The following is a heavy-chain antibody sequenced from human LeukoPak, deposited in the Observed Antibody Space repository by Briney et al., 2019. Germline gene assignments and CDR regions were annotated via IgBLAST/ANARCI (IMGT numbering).Heavy chain of an antibody. V-gene: IGHV1-2*02. CDR1: GYTFTGYY. J-gene: IGHJ6*03. D-gene: IGHD4-17*01. CDR3: ARGTVTDPYYYYYMDV. Sequence: RASVKVSCKASGYTFTGYYMHWVRQAPGQGLEWMGWINPNSGGTNYAQKFQGRVTMTRDTSISTAYMELSRLRSDDTAVYYCARGTVTDPYYYYYMDVWGKGTTVTISS. CDR2: INPNSGGT.